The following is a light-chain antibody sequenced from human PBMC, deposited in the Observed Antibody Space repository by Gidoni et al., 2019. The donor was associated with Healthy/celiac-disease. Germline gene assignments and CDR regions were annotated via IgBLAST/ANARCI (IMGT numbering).Light chain of an antibody. CDR3: SSYTSSSTLV. CDR1: SSDVGGYNY. V-gene: IGLV2-14*01. J-gene: IGLJ2*01. CDR2: DVN. Sequence: QSALTQPASVSGSPGQSITISCTGSSSDVGGYNYVSWYQQHPGEAPKLMIYDVNNRPSGVSNRFSGSKSGNTASLTISGLQAEDEADYYCSSYTSSSTLVFGGGTKLTVL.